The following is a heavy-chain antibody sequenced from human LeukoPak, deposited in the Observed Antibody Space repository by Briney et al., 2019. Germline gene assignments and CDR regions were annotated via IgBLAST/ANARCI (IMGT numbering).Heavy chain of an antibody. Sequence: GGSLRLSCAASGFTFSGSAMHWVRQASGKGLEWVGRIRSKANSYATAYAASVKGRFTISRDDSKNTAYLQMNSLKTGDTAVYYCTRHGYSGYDVDYWGQGTLVTVSS. CDR2: IRSKANSYAT. D-gene: IGHD5-12*01. CDR1: GFTFSGSA. CDR3: TRHGYSGYDVDY. J-gene: IGHJ4*02. V-gene: IGHV3-73*01.